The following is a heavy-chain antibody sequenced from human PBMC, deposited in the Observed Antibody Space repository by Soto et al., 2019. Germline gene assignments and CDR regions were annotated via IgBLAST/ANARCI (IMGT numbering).Heavy chain of an antibody. J-gene: IGHJ4*02. Sequence: QVQLVESGGGVVQPGRSLRLSCAASGFTFSSYAMHWVRQAPGKGLEWVAVISYDGSNKYYADSVKGRFTISRDNSKNTLYLQMNSLRAEDTAVYYCARDQLMVRGAVMDSWGQGTLVTVSS. CDR1: GFTFSSYA. D-gene: IGHD3-10*01. CDR2: ISYDGSNK. CDR3: ARDQLMVRGAVMDS. V-gene: IGHV3-30-3*01.